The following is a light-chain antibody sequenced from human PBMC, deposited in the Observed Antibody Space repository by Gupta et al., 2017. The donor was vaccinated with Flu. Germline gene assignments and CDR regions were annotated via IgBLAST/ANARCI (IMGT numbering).Light chain of an antibody. J-gene: IGKJ2*02. CDR2: HAS. CDR1: QNINKW. V-gene: IGKV1-5*01. CDR3: QQYSSPSCA. Sequence: DIEMTQSPSTLSASIGDRVAITCRSSQNINKWLAWYQQKPGEAPQLLIYHASILETGVPSRFSGSGSGTEFTLTINSLQPDDVATYYCQQYSSPSCAFGQGTKVDIK.